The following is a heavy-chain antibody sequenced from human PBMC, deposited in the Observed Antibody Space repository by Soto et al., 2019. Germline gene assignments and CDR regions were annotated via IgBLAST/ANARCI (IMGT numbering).Heavy chain of an antibody. D-gene: IGHD3-9*01. CDR2: ISRGATTT. J-gene: IGHJ4*02. Sequence: LRLSCAVSGLTFSSFEMDWARQAAGKGPEWISYISRGATTTYYADSVRGRFTISRDDAENSVFLQMDSLRVEDTAIYFCATRSTDYYFYWGQGTLVTVSS. CDR1: GLTFSSFE. CDR3: ATRSTDYYFY. V-gene: IGHV3-48*03.